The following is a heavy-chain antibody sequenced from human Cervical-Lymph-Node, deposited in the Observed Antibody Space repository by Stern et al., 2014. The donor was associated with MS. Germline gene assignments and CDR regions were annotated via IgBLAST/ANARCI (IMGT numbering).Heavy chain of an antibody. CDR2: IFPGGPDI. Sequence: VQLVESGPEVKRPGESLKISCQASGYTFTSYWIGWVRQMPGKGLEWIAIIFPGGPDIRYSPSFQGQVTISADKSTRTAYLQWNNLKAADTAIYYCARQRYFDYWGQGTLVTVSS. CDR3: ARQRYFDY. V-gene: IGHV5-51*01. CDR1: GYTFTSYW. J-gene: IGHJ4*02.